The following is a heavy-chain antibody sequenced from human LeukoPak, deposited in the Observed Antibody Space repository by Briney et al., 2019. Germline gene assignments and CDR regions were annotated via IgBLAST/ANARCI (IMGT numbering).Heavy chain of an antibody. Sequence: PGGSLRLSCAASGFTFSSYGMHWVRQAPGKGLEWVAVISYDGSNKYYADSVQGRFTISRDNSKNTLYLQMNSLRAEDTAVYYCAKGGDYDSSGYYPDYWGQGTLVTVSS. CDR3: AKGGDYDSSGYYPDY. V-gene: IGHV3-30*18. D-gene: IGHD3-22*01. CDR1: GFTFSSYG. CDR2: ISYDGSNK. J-gene: IGHJ4*02.